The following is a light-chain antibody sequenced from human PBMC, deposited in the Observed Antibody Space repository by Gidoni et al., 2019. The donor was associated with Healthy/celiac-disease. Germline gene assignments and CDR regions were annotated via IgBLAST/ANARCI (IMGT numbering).Light chain of an antibody. CDR1: QSISSW. V-gene: IGKV1-5*01. Sequence: IQITQAPSTLSSSVGDRVTITCRASQSISSWLAWYHQKPGKAPTLLIYYASSLESWGPSRFSGSRSGTAYTLPISSLQPDDFATYYCQQYNSYLLTFGGGTKVEIK. CDR3: QQYNSYLLT. CDR2: YAS. J-gene: IGKJ4*01.